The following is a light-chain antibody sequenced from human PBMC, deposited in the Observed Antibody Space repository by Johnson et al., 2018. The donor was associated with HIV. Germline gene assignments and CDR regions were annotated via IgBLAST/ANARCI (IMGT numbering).Light chain of an antibody. V-gene: IGLV1-51*01. CDR2: DNN. Sequence: QSVLTQPPSVSAAPGQKVTISCSGSSSNIGNNYVSWYQQLPGTAPKLLIYDNNKRPSGIPDRFSCSKSGTSATLGITGLQTGDEADYYCGKWDSSLSAYVCGTWTKVTVL. J-gene: IGLJ1*01. CDR1: SSNIGNNY. CDR3: GKWDSSLSAYV.